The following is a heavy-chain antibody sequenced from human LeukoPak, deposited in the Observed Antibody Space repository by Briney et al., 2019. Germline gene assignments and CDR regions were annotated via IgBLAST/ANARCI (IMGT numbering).Heavy chain of an antibody. CDR2: IGTAGDT. J-gene: IGHJ4*02. CDR3: VRVAKERVGGVYYFDY. V-gene: IGHV3-13*01. CDR1: GFTFSDYD. D-gene: IGHD1-1*01. Sequence: GGSLRLSCAASGFTFSDYDMHWVRQATGKGLEWVSAIGTAGDTYYTGSVKGRFTIFRENAKNSLYLQMNSLRAGDTAVYYCVRVAKERVGGVYYFDYWGQGTPVTVSS.